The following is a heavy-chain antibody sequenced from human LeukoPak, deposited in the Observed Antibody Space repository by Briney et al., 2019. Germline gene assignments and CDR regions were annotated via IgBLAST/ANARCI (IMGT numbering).Heavy chain of an antibody. V-gene: IGHV3-33*01. CDR2: IWYDGSNK. CDR3: ARDFGTTVVTPDAFDI. J-gene: IGHJ3*02. Sequence: TGGSLRLSCAASGFTFSSYGMHWVRQAPGKGLEWVAAIWYDGSNKYYADSVKGRFTISRDNSKNTLYLQMNSLRAEDTAVYYCARDFGTTVVTPDAFDIWGQGTMVTVSS. CDR1: GFTFSSYG. D-gene: IGHD4-23*01.